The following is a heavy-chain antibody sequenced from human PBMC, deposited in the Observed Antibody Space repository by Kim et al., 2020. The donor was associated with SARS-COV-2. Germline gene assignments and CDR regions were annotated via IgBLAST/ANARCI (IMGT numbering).Heavy chain of an antibody. V-gene: IGHV3-72*01. CDR1: GFTFSDYY. Sequence: GGSLRLSCAASGFTFSDYYVDWVRQAPGKGLEWVSRISNKANSYSTEYAASVKGRFILSRDDASNFVVLQMHSLKTEDAAVYYCAGSGTVTSAMDVWGQGTTVTVSS. CDR3: AGSGTVTSAMDV. J-gene: IGHJ6*02. CDR2: ISNKANSYST. D-gene: IGHD2-2*01.